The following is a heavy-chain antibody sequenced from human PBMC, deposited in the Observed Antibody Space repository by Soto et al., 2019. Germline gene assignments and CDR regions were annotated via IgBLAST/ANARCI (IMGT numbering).Heavy chain of an antibody. CDR2: ISHSSHYI. CDR3: AREEMYSSSWYPDY. V-gene: IGHV3-21*01. J-gene: IGHJ4*02. CDR1: GFTFNSYG. D-gene: IGHD6-13*01. Sequence: PGGSLRLSCAASGFTFNSYGMNWVRQAPGKGLEWVSSISHSSHYIYYADSMKGRFTISRDNAKNSLYLQMNSLKAEDTAVYYCAREEMYSSSWYPDYWGQGTLVTVSS.